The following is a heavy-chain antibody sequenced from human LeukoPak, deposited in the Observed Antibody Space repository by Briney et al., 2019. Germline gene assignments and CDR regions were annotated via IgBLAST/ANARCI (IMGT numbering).Heavy chain of an antibody. D-gene: IGHD3-3*01. CDR1: GFTFSSYA. V-gene: IGHV3-23*01. Sequence: GGSLRLSCAASGFTFSSYAMSWVRQAPGKGLEWVSAISGSGGSTYYADSVKGRFTISRDNSKNTLYLQMNSLRAEDTAVYYCARDYDFWSGYFDYWGQGTLVTVSS. J-gene: IGHJ4*02. CDR3: ARDYDFWSGYFDY. CDR2: ISGSGGST.